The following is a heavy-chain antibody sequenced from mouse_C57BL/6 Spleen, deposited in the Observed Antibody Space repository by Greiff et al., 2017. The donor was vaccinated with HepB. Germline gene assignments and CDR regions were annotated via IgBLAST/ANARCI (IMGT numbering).Heavy chain of an antibody. J-gene: IGHJ3*01. V-gene: IGHV14-1*01. CDR3: TSFYDGYSWFAY. CDR1: GFNIKDYY. D-gene: IGHD2-3*01. Sequence: VQLQQSGAELVRPGASVKLSCTASGFNIKDYYMHWVKQRPEQGLEWIGRIDPEDGDTEYAPKFQGKATMTADTSSNTAYLQLSSLTSEDTAVYYCTSFYDGYSWFAYWGQGTLVTVSA. CDR2: IDPEDGDT.